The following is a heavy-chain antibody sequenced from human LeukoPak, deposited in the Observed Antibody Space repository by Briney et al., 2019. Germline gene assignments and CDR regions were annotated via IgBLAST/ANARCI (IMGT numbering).Heavy chain of an antibody. J-gene: IGHJ4*02. CDR2: LHADGNEK. CDR1: GFSLSGYW. D-gene: IGHD5-12*01. V-gene: IGHV3-7*01. CDR3: ARGGYSFDY. Sequence: GGSLRLSCAAYGFSLSGYWMSWVRRAPGKGLEGVARLHADGNEKYFVHSVKGRFTVSRDNAKNSLYLQMNSLRVEDTAVYYCARGGYSFDYLGQGTLVTVSS.